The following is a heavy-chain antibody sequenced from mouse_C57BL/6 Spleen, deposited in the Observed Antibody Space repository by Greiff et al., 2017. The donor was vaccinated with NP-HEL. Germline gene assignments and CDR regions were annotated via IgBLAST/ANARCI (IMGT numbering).Heavy chain of an antibody. CDR2: IYPGDGDT. CDR3: ARSDSNYVFDY. CDR1: GYAFSSSW. J-gene: IGHJ2*01. V-gene: IGHV1-82*01. Sequence: QVQLKESGPELVKPGASVKISCKASGYAFSSSWMNWVKQRPGKGLEWIGRIYPGDGDTNYNGKFKGKATLTADKSSSTAYMQLSSLTSEDSAVYFCARSDSNYVFDYWGQGTTLTVSS. D-gene: IGHD2-5*01.